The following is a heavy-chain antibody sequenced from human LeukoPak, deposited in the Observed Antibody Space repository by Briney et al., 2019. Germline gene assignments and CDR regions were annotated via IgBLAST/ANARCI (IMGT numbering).Heavy chain of an antibody. J-gene: IGHJ4*02. Sequence: GGSLRLSCSASGFTFSSYTMSWVRQAPGKGLEWVANIKQDGSEEYYVGSVKGRFIISRGNAKNSLYLQMNSLRVEDTAVYYCARAKASAMFSSDYWGQGTLVTVSS. D-gene: IGHD5-18*01. CDR1: GFTFSSYT. CDR2: IKQDGSEE. V-gene: IGHV3-7*03. CDR3: ARAKASAMFSSDY.